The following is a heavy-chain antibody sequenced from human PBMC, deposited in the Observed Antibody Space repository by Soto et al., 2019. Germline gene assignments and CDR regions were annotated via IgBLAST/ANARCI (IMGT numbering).Heavy chain of an antibody. CDR2: ISNSGSMT. J-gene: IGHJ4*02. CDR1: GFTFSSYG. Sequence: GSLRLSCAASGFTFSSYGMSWVRQAPGKGLEWVSGISNSGSMTYYADSVKGRFTISRDNSKNTLYLQMNSLRAEDTAVYYCAKDRVRSDYWGQGTLVTVSS. CDR3: AKDRVRSDY. D-gene: IGHD3-3*01. V-gene: IGHV3-23*01.